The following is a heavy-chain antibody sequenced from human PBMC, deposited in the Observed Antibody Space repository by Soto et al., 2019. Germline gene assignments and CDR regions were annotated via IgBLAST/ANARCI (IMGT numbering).Heavy chain of an antibody. CDR3: ATGSRRGGVATRIWLDH. CDR1: DWSFSDYY. J-gene: IGHJ5*02. CDR2: INHSGST. Sequence: SLTLSLTCAVYDWSFSDYYWNWIRQPPGKGLEWIGEINHSGSTNYNPSLKSRVTISVDTSKNQFSLSLSPETLADTAAYYGATGSRRGGVATRIWLDHWGQLTRVTVAS. D-gene: IGHD3-16*01. V-gene: IGHV4-34*01.